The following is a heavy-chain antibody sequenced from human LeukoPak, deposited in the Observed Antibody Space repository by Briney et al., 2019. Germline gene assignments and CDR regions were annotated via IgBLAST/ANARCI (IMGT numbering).Heavy chain of an antibody. J-gene: IGHJ3*02. D-gene: IGHD5-18*01. CDR1: GGSISSGDYY. V-gene: IGHV4-30-4*01. CDR3: ARVGRMVKGAFDI. CDR2: IYYSGST. Sequence: SETLSLTCTVSGGSISSGDYYWSWIRQPPGKGLEWIGYIYYSGSTYYNPSLKSRVTISVDTSKNQLSLKLSSVTAADTAVYYCARVGRMVKGAFDIWGQGTMVTVSS.